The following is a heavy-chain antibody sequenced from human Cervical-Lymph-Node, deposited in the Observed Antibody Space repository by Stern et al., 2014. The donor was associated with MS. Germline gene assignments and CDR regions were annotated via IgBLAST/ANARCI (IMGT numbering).Heavy chain of an antibody. D-gene: IGHD3-16*01. Sequence: EVHLVESGGGLVQPGWSLRLSCAASGFIVSKYDMHWIRQVPGKSPEWVSMIGIRGDTYYPDSVKGRFSIFRENDKNSVYLQMNSLRVGDTAVYYCVRDFGGHGMDVWGQGTAVTVSS. V-gene: IGHV3-13*01. CDR3: VRDFGGHGMDV. CDR2: IGIRGDT. J-gene: IGHJ6*02. CDR1: GFIVSKYD.